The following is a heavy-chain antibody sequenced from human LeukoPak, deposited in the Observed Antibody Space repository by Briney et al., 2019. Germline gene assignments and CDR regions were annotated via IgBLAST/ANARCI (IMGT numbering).Heavy chain of an antibody. V-gene: IGHV3-30*18. CDR3: AKGEWFGGGLQD. CDR2: ISYDGSNK. Sequence: TGGSLRLSCAASGFTFSSYGMHWVRQAPGKGLEWVAVISYDGSNKYYADSVKGRFTISRDNSKNTLYLQMNSLRAEDTAVYYCAKGEWFGGGLQDWGQGTLVTVSS. D-gene: IGHD3-10*01. CDR1: GFTFSSYG. J-gene: IGHJ4*02.